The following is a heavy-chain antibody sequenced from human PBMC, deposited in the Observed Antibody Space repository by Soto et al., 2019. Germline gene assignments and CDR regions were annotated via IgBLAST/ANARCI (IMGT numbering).Heavy chain of an antibody. J-gene: IGHJ4*01. CDR3: TRVFGSSWYQAFFDY. Sequence: EVQLVESGGALVQPGGSLRLSCAASGFIFSDHYMDWVRQATGKGLEWVGRSRNKVNSYTTEYAASVKGRFTISRDDSKKSLFLQMNSLKTEDTAVYYCTRVFGSSWYQAFFDYWGHGTLVTVSS. D-gene: IGHD6-13*01. CDR1: GFIFSDHY. CDR2: SRNKVNSYTT. V-gene: IGHV3-72*01.